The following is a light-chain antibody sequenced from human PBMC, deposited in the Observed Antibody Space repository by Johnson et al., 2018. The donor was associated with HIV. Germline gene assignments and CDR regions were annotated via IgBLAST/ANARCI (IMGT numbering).Light chain of an antibody. Sequence: QSVLTQPPSVSAAPGQKVTISCSGSSSNIGNNYVSWYQQLPGVAPKLLIYSNNQRPSGVPDRFSGSKSGTSASLAISGLQSEDEADYYCAAWDDRLNGHVYGTGTKVTVL. CDR3: AAWDDRLNGHV. CDR2: SNN. V-gene: IGLV1-44*01. CDR1: SSNIGNNY. J-gene: IGLJ1*01.